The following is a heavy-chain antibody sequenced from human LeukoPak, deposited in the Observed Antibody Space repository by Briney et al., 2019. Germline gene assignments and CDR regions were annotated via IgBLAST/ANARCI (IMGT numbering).Heavy chain of an antibody. D-gene: IGHD6-13*01. J-gene: IGHJ5*02. V-gene: IGHV3-74*01. CDR3: AGSSSWTNWFDP. Sequence: GGSLRLSCAASGFPFSSYWMHWVRQAPGKGLVWVSRINSDGSSTSYADSVKGRFTISRDNAKNTLYLQMNSLRAEDTAVYYCAGSSSWTNWFDPWGQGTLVTVSS. CDR1: GFPFSSYW. CDR2: INSDGSST.